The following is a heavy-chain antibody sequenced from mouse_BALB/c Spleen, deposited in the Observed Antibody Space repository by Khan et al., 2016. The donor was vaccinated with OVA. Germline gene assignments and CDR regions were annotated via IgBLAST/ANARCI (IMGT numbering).Heavy chain of an antibody. CDR3: ARQPYFHYYIMDY. CDR2: IWSDGST. Sequence: VKLLESGPGLVAPSQSLSITCTISGFSFTNYGIHWVRQPPGKGLEWLVVIWSDGSTSYNSALTSRLSISRDNSKSQVFLRMNSLQTDDTAMYYCARQPYFHYYIMDYWGQGTSVIVSS. V-gene: IGHV2-6-1*01. CDR1: GFSFTNYG. J-gene: IGHJ4*01. D-gene: IGHD2-10*01.